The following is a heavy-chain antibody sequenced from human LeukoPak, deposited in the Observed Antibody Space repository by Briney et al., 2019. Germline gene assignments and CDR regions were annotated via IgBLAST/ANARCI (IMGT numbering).Heavy chain of an antibody. Sequence: GGSLRLSCAASGFSFGTYALSWVRQAPGKGLEWVSTISGSGGSTYYADSVRGRFTISRDNAKNSLYLQMNSLRAEDTAVYYCARVPGVTRYFDYWGQGILVTVSS. CDR1: GFSFGTYA. J-gene: IGHJ4*02. V-gene: IGHV3-23*01. D-gene: IGHD4-23*01. CDR2: ISGSGGST. CDR3: ARVPGVTRYFDY.